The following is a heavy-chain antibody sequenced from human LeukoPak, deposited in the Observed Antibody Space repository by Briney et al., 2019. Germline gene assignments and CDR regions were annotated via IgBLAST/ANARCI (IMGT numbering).Heavy chain of an antibody. V-gene: IGHV4-59*01. CDR1: GGSISSYY. Sequence: SETLSLTCTVSGGSISSYYWSWIRQPPGKGLEWIGYIYYSGSTNYNPSLKSRVTISVDTSKNQFSLKLSSVTAADTAVYYCARTIAAAGSNWFDPWGQGTLVTVSS. CDR2: IYYSGST. J-gene: IGHJ5*02. D-gene: IGHD6-13*01. CDR3: ARTIAAAGSNWFDP.